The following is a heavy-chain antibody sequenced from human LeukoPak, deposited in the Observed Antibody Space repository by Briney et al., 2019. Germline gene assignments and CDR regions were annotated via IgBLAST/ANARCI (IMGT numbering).Heavy chain of an antibody. CDR2: IYSGGST. V-gene: IGHV3-66*01. CDR3: AREALPGYYYYGMDV. Sequence: GGSLRLSCAASRFTVSSNYMSWVRQAPGKGLEWVSVIYSGGSTYYADSVKGRFTISRDNSKNTLYLQMNSLRAEDTAVYYCAREALPGYYYYGMDVWGQGTTVTVSS. J-gene: IGHJ6*02. CDR1: RFTVSSNY.